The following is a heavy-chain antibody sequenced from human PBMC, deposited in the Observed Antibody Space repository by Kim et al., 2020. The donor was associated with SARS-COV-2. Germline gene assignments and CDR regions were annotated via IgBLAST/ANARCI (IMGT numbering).Heavy chain of an antibody. V-gene: IGHV3-30*04. D-gene: IGHD3-16*02. CDR1: GFTFSSYA. CDR3: ARSFWGSYRSPLGFDP. CDR2: ISYDGSNK. J-gene: IGHJ5*02. Sequence: GGSLRLSCAASGFTFSSYAMHWVRQAPGKGLEWVAVISYDGSNKYYADSVKGRFTISRDNSKNTLYLQMNSLRAEDTAVYYCARSFWGSYRSPLGFDPWGQGTLVTVSS.